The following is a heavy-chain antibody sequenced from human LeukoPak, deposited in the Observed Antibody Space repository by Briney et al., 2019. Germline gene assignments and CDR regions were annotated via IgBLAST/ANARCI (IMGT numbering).Heavy chain of an antibody. J-gene: IGHJ4*02. V-gene: IGHV4-34*01. CDR1: GGSFSGYY. D-gene: IGHD4-11*01. Sequence: PSETLSLTCAVYGGSFSGYYWSWIRQPPGKGLEWIGEINHSGSTNYNPSLKSRVTISVDTSKNQFSLKLSSVTAADTAVYYCARATVTLGTGYWGQGTLVTVSS. CDR2: INHSGST. CDR3: ARATVTLGTGY.